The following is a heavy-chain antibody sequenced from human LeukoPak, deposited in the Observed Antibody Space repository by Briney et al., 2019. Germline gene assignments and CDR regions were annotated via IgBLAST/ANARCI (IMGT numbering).Heavy chain of an antibody. V-gene: IGHV3-23*01. Sequence: GASLRLSCAASGFTFSSYAMSCVRQAPGKGLEWVLAISGSGGSTYYADSVKGRFTISRDNSKNTLYLQMNSLRAEDTAVYYCAKGNYGSNWFDPWGQGTLVTVSS. D-gene: IGHD3-10*01. J-gene: IGHJ5*02. CDR3: AKGNYGSNWFDP. CDR1: GFTFSSYA. CDR2: ISGSGGST.